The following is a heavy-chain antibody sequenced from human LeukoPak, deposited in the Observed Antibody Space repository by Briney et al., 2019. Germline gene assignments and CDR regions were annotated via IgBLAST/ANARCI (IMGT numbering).Heavy chain of an antibody. CDR3: ARSGYSSGWPFLDY. D-gene: IGHD6-19*01. Sequence: SGALSLPCTVSGGSLSSYYWSWVRQPPGEGLEWIGDIYYSGSTNYNPSLKSRVTISVDTSKNQFSLKLSSVTAADTAVYYCARSGYSSGWPFLDYWGQGTLVTVSS. J-gene: IGHJ4*02. CDR2: IYYSGST. V-gene: IGHV4-59*01. CDR1: GGSLSSYY.